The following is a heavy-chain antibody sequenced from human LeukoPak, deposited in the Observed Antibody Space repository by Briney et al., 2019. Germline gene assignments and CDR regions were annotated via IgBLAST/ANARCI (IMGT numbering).Heavy chain of an antibody. V-gene: IGHV4-4*07. CDR3: ARDRYNWNLGAFDI. J-gene: IGHJ3*02. D-gene: IGHD1-7*01. Sequence: SETLSLTCTVSGGSISSYYWSWIRQPAGKGLEWIGRIYTSGSTNYNPSLKSRATMSVDTSKNRFSLKLSSVTAADTAVYYCARDRYNWNLGAFDIWGQGTMVTVSS. CDR2: IYTSGST. CDR1: GGSISSYY.